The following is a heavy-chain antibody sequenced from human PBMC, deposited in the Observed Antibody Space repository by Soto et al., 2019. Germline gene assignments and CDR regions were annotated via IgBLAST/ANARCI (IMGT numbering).Heavy chain of an antibody. Sequence: GVSVKVSCKASGYTFTSYGISWVRQAPGQGLEWMGWISAYNGNTNYAQKLQGRVTMTTDTSTSTAYMELRSLRSDDTAVYYCAREWVATTSFAGTNWFDPWGQGTLVTVSS. J-gene: IGHJ5*02. CDR2: ISAYNGNT. V-gene: IGHV1-18*01. CDR1: GYTFTSYG. CDR3: AREWVATTSFAGTNWFDP. D-gene: IGHD5-12*01.